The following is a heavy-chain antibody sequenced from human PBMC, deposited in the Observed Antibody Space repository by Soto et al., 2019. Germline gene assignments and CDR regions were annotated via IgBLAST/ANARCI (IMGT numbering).Heavy chain of an antibody. CDR2: ISYDGSNK. D-gene: IGHD6-19*01. Sequence: QVQLVESGGGVVQPGRSLRLSCAASGFNFSNYGMHWVRQAPGKGLEWVAVISYDGSNKYNADSVKGRFTISRDNSKNTLYLQMNSLRAEDTAVYYCAKDLEQWRRYSWFDPWGQGTLFTVSS. V-gene: IGHV3-30*18. CDR1: GFNFSNYG. J-gene: IGHJ5*02. CDR3: AKDLEQWRRYSWFDP.